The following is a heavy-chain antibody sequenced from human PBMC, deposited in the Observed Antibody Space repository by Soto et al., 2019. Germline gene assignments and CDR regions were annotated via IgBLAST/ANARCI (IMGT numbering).Heavy chain of an antibody. CDR1: GDSMSPFY. V-gene: IGHV4-59*13. J-gene: IGHJ6*02. CDR2: IYYSGNT. CDR3: ARGVYDYWSGYYAGSGLDV. Sequence: QVPLQESGPGLVKPSENLSLTCTVSGDSMSPFYWNWIRQSPGKGLEWIGYIYYSGNTNYNPSLKSRVARSVATSKNQFYLKRISVTAADTAVYSCARGVYDYWSGYYAGSGLDVWGQGTTVTVS. D-gene: IGHD3-3*01.